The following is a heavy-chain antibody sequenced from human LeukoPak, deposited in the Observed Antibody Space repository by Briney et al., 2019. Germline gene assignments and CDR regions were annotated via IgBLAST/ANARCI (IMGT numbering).Heavy chain of an antibody. Sequence: GGSLRLSCAASGFTFSSYAMHWVRQAPGKGLEWGAVISYDGSNKYYTDSVKSRFTVSRDNSKNTLYLHMNSLRAEDTAVYYCARESLLSGIVGATVSWFDPWGQGTLVTVSS. CDR2: ISYDGSNK. CDR3: ARESLLSGIVGATVSWFDP. J-gene: IGHJ5*02. V-gene: IGHV3-30-3*01. CDR1: GFTFSSYA. D-gene: IGHD1-26*01.